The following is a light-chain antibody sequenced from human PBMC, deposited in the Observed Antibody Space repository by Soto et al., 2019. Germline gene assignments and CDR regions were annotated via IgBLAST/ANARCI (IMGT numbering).Light chain of an antibody. CDR2: DAS. V-gene: IGKV3-11*01. Sequence: EIVLTQSPATLSLSPGERATLSCRASQSVSASLAWYQQKPGQAPRLLIYDASNRATGIPARFSGSGSGTDFTLTISSLEPEDIAVYYCQQRSNWLITFGQGIRLEIK. CDR3: QQRSNWLIT. J-gene: IGKJ5*01. CDR1: QSVSAS.